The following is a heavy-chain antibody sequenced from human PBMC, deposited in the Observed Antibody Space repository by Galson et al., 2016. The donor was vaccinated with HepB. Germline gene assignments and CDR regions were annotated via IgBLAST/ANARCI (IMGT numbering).Heavy chain of an antibody. Sequence: SLRLSCAASGFSVSNNYMTWVRQAPGKGLEWVSLIYSGGSTYYADSVKGRFTISRDSSKNTLYLQMNSLRAEDTAVYYCARDLNCITTSCQGLWGPGTLVTVSS. J-gene: IGHJ4*02. D-gene: IGHD2-2*01. CDR2: IYSGGST. CDR3: ARDLNCITTSCQGL. CDR1: GFSVSNNY. V-gene: IGHV3-53*01.